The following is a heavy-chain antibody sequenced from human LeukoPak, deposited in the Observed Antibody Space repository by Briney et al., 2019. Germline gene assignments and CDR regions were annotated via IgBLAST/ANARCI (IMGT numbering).Heavy chain of an antibody. V-gene: IGHV3-23*01. D-gene: IGHD3-10*01. J-gene: IGHJ4*02. Sequence: GGSLRLSCAASGFTFSRSWMTWVRQAPGKGLEWVSVISSSNGDTYYADSVKGRFTISRDNSKNTLYLQMNNLRAEDTAVYYCAEHPSLPRGPGYWGQGTLVTVSS. CDR2: ISSSNGDT. CDR3: AEHPSLPRGPGY. CDR1: GFTFSRSW.